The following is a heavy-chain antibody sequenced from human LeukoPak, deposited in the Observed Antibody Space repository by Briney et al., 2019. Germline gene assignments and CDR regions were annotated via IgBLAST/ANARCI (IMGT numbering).Heavy chain of an antibody. Sequence: SETLSLTCTVSGGSISSYYWSWIRQPAGKGLEWIGRIYTSGSTNYNPSLKSRVTMSVDTSKNQFSLELSSVTAADTAVYYCARAPYYDFWSGYSFDYWGQGTLVTVSS. CDR2: IYTSGST. CDR1: GGSISSYY. D-gene: IGHD3-3*01. J-gene: IGHJ4*02. CDR3: ARAPYYDFWSGYSFDY. V-gene: IGHV4-4*07.